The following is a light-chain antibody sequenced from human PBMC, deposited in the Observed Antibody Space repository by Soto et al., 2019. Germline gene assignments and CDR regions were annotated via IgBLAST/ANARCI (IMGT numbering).Light chain of an antibody. CDR1: QSVSSSY. V-gene: IGKV3-20*01. CDR2: GAS. J-gene: IGKJ1*01. Sequence: EIVLTQSPGTLSLSPGERATLSCRASQSVSSSYLDWYQQKPGQAPRLVIFGASRRATGIPDRFSGSGSGTDFTLTISRLEPEDLAVYYCQHYGSLPTTFGQGTKVDI. CDR3: QHYGSLPTT.